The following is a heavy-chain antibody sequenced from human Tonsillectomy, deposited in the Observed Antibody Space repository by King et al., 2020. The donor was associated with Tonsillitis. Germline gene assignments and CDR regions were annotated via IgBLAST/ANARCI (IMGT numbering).Heavy chain of an antibody. CDR3: ARHPSVSVAALFDP. D-gene: IGHD6-6*01. CDR1: GGSISSSRYY. J-gene: IGHJ5*02. CDR2: IYYIGST. V-gene: IGHV4-39*01. Sequence: QLQESGPGLVKPSETLSLTCTVSGGSISSSRYYWGWIRQPPGKGLGWIGSIYYIGSTSYNPSLKSRVTISVDTSKNQVSLKLSSVTAADTSVYYCARHPSVSVAALFDPWGQGTLVTVSS.